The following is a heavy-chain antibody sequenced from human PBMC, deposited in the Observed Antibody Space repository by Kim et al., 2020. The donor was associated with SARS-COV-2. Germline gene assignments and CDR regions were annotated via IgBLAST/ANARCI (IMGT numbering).Heavy chain of an antibody. Sequence: GGSLRLSCAASGFTFSDYDMSWIRQAPGKGLEWVSYISSSSSYTNYADSVKGRFTISRDNAKNSLYLQMNSLRAEDTAVYYCASHRGYSGYDAASFDYWGQGTLVTVSS. V-gene: IGHV3-11*06. CDR3: ASHRGYSGYDAASFDY. J-gene: IGHJ4*02. CDR2: ISSSSSYT. D-gene: IGHD5-12*01. CDR1: GFTFSDYD.